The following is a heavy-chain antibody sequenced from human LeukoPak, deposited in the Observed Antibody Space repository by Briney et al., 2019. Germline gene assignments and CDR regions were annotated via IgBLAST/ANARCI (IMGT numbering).Heavy chain of an antibody. J-gene: IGHJ4*02. CDR3: ARDAHYYDSSGYFRAPLDY. Sequence: GGSLRLSCAASGFTFSSYSMNWVRQAPGERLEWVSYINGGGSTMNYADSVKGRFTISRDNAKNSLYLQMNSLRVEDTAVYYCARDAHYYDSSGYFRAPLDYWGQGTLVTVSS. V-gene: IGHV3-48*04. CDR2: INGGGSTM. D-gene: IGHD3-22*01. CDR1: GFTFSSYS.